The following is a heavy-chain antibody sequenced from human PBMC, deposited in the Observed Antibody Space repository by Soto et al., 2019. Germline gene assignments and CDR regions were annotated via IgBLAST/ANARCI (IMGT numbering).Heavy chain of an antibody. V-gene: IGHV2-5*02. CDR3: AHRLSGSAPHLSVAFDI. CDR1: GFSLSTSGVG. Sequence: QITLKESGPTLVKPTQTLTLTCTFSGFSLSTSGVGVGWIRQPPGKALEWLALIYWDDDKRYSPSLKSRLTITRDTSKNRVVHTITNMDPVDTATYDCAHRLSGSAPHLSVAFDIWGQGTMVTVSS. J-gene: IGHJ3*02. CDR2: IYWDDDK. D-gene: IGHD3-10*01.